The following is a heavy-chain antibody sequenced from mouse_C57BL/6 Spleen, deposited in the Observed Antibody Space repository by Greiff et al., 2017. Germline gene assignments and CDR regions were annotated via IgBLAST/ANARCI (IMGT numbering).Heavy chain of an antibody. CDR2: ISYDGSN. CDR1: GYSITSGYY. CDR3: ARSYYGSSYGFAY. V-gene: IGHV3-6*01. D-gene: IGHD1-1*01. Sequence: EVKVEESGPGLVKPSQSLSFTCSVTGYSITSGYYWYWIRQFAGNKLEWMGYISYDGSNNYNPSLKNRITITRDTSKDQFFLKLNSVTTEDTATYYCARSYYGSSYGFAYWGQGTLVTVAA. J-gene: IGHJ3*01.